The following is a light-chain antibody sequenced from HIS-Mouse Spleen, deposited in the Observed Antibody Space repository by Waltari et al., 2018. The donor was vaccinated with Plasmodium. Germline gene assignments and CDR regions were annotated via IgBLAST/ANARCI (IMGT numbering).Light chain of an antibody. J-gene: IGLJ3*02. CDR3: YSTDSSGNHRV. V-gene: IGLV3-10*01. CDR2: EDS. CDR1: ALPKKY. Sequence: SYELTQPPSVSVSTVQTARITSTGDALPKKYAYWYQQKSGQAPVLVIYEDSKRPSGSPERFSGSSSGTMATLTISGAQVEDEAGYYCYSTDSSGNHRVFGGGTKLTVL.